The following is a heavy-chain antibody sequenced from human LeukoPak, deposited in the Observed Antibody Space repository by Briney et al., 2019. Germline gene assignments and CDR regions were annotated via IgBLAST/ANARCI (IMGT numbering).Heavy chain of an antibody. V-gene: IGHV4-4*02. CDR3: VRNIVGANAFDY. Sequence: AETLTLTCAVSGGSISSINWWSWVRPPPGKGLECIEEFYHGGNTNYNPSLKSRVSISVDNSKNQFSLKVTSVTAADTAVYYCVRNIVGANAFDYWGQGTLVTVSS. CDR2: FYHGGNT. CDR1: GGSISSINW. D-gene: IGHD1-26*01. J-gene: IGHJ4*02.